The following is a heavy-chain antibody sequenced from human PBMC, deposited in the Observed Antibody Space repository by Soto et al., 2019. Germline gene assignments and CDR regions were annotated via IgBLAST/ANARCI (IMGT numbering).Heavy chain of an antibody. CDR1: GYTFTSYA. CDR2: INAGNGNT. Sequence: ASVKVSCTASGYTFTSYAMHWVRQAPGQRLEWMGWINAGNGNTKYSQKFQGRVTITRDTSASTAYMELSSLRSEDTAVYYCARGLNGYSHYFDYWGQGTLVTVSS. J-gene: IGHJ4*02. D-gene: IGHD5-18*01. CDR3: ARGLNGYSHYFDY. V-gene: IGHV1-3*01.